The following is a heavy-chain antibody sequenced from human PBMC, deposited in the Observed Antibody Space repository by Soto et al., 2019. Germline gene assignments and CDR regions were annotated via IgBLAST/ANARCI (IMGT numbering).Heavy chain of an antibody. CDR1: GFTFSSYA. Sequence: GESLKISCAASGFTFSSYAMSWVRQAPGKGLEWVSAISGSGGSTYYADSVKGRFTISRDNSKNTLYLQMNSLRAEDTAVYYCAKRPYSSSWFDYYYYMDVWGKGTTVTVSS. D-gene: IGHD6-13*01. J-gene: IGHJ6*03. CDR3: AKRPYSSSWFDYYYYMDV. CDR2: ISGSGGST. V-gene: IGHV3-23*01.